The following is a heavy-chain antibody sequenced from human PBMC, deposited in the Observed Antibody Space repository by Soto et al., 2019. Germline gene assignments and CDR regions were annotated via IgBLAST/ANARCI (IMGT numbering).Heavy chain of an antibody. CDR2: ISGNGEII. D-gene: IGHD4-17*01. V-gene: IGHV3-48*04. CDR1: GFAISNYP. CDR3: ARDVDADFRTDFDY. J-gene: IGHJ4*02. Sequence: GGSLRLSCAASGFAISNYPMNWVRQVPGKGLEWISYISGNGEIIQYAASARGRFTISRDNAENSVYLEMDSLRAEDTALYYCARDVDADFRTDFDYWGRGTLVTVSS.